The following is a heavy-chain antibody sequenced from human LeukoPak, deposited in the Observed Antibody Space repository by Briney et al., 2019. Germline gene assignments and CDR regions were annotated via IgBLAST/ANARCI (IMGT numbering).Heavy chain of an antibody. V-gene: IGHV3-33*08. D-gene: IGHD6-19*01. J-gene: IGHJ4*02. Sequence: GGSLRLSCAASGFTFSSYAMSWVRQAPGKGLEWVAIIWYDGSNKYYADSVKDRFTISRDNSKNTLYLQMNSLGAEDTAVYYCARHYISGWSVYWGQGTLVTVSS. CDR1: GFTFSSYA. CDR3: ARHYISGWSVY. CDR2: IWYDGSNK.